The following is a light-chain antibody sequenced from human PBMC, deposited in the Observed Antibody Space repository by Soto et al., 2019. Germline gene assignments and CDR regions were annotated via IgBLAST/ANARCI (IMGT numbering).Light chain of an antibody. CDR1: QTISSW. CDR2: DAS. J-gene: IGKJ1*01. V-gene: IGKV1-5*01. Sequence: EIQMTQYPSTLSGSLGDRFTITCMASQTISSWLAWYQQKPGKAAKLLIYDASTFESGVPSRFSGSRSGTEFTLTISSLQPDDFATYYCQQYNSYSWTVGPGTQVEIK. CDR3: QQYNSYSWT.